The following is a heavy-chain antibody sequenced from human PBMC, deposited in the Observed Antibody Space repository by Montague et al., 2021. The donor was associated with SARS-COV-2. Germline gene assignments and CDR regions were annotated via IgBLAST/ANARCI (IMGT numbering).Heavy chain of an antibody. CDR3: ARIPVIGKAMDQYYYYYGMDV. J-gene: IGHJ6*02. D-gene: IGHD5-18*01. V-gene: IGHV2-70*01. CDR1: GFSLSTSGMC. Sequence: LALVKPTQTPTLTCTFSGFSLSTSGMCVSWIRQPPGKALEWLALXDWDDDKYYSTSLKTRLTISKDTSKNQVVLTMTNMDPVDTATYYCARIPVIGKAMDQYYYYYGMDVWGQGTTVTVSS. CDR2: XDWDDDK.